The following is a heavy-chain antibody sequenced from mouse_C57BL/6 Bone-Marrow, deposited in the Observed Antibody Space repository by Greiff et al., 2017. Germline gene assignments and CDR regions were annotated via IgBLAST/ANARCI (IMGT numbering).Heavy chain of an antibody. CDR3: ARGTTVVDPDY. J-gene: IGHJ2*01. D-gene: IGHD1-1*01. Sequence: QVQLQQSGAELVKPGASVKMSCKASGYTFTSYWITWVKQRPGQGLEWIGDIYPGSGSTNYNEKFKSKATLTVDTSSSTAYMQLSSLTSEDSAVYYCARGTTVVDPDYWGQGTTLTVSS. V-gene: IGHV1-55*01. CDR2: IYPGSGST. CDR1: GYTFTSYW.